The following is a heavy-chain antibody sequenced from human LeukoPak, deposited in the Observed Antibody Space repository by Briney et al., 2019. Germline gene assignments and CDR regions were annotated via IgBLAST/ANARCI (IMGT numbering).Heavy chain of an antibody. CDR1: GYTFTGYY. CDR2: INPNSGGT. D-gene: IGHD4/OR15-4a*01. V-gene: IGHV1-2*02. CDR3: ARALTIYYYGMDV. Sequence: ASVKVSCKASGYTFTGYYMHWVRQAPGQGLEWMGWINPNSGGTNYAQKFQGRVTMTRDTSISTAYMELRRLRSDDTAVYYCARALTIYYYGMDVWGQGTTVTVSS. J-gene: IGHJ6*02.